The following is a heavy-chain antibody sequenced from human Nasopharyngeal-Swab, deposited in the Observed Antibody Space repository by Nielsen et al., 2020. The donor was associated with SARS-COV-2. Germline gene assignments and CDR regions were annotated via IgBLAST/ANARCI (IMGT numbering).Heavy chain of an antibody. Sequence: GESLKISCAASGFTFSSYAMSWFRQAPGKGLEWVSAISGSGGSTYYADSVKGRFTISRDNSKNTLYLQMNSLRAEDTAVYYCAKDRLYYGMDVWGQGTTVTVSS. CDR3: AKDRLYYGMDV. CDR1: GFTFSSYA. J-gene: IGHJ6*02. CDR2: ISGSGGST. V-gene: IGHV3-23*01.